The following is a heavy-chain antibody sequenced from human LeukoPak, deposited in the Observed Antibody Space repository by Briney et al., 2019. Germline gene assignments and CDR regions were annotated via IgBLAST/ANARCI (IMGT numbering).Heavy chain of an antibody. CDR2: IIPIFGTA. CDR3: ARDRASGTYCLDY. CDR1: GGTFSSYA. V-gene: IGHV1-69*01. D-gene: IGHD1-26*01. J-gene: IGHJ4*02. Sequence: GASVKVSCKASGGTFSSYAISWVRQAPGQGLEWMGGIIPIFGTANYAQKFQGRVTITADESTSTAYMELSSLRSEDTAVYYCARDRASGTYCLDYWGQGTLVTVSS.